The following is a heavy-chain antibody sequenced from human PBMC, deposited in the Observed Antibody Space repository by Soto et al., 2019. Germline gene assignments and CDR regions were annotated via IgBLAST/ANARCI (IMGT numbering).Heavy chain of an antibody. Sequence: GGSLRLSCAASGFTFSSYDMHWVRQATGKGLEWVSALGTAGDAYYAGSVKGRFTISRGKAKNSLYLQMNSLRAEDTAVYYCARGTNFDYWGQGTLVTVSS. CDR2: LGTAGDA. D-gene: IGHD3-3*01. CDR1: GFTFSSYD. CDR3: ARGTNFDY. J-gene: IGHJ4*02. V-gene: IGHV3-13*01.